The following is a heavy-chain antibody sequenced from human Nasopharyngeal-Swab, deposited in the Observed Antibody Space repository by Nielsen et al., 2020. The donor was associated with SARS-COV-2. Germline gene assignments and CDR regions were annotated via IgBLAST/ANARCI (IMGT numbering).Heavy chain of an antibody. Sequence: WIRQPPGKGLEWIGSIYYSGSTYYNPSLKSRVTISVDTSKNQFSLKPSSVTAADTAVYYCASQGSGSYYLLYYYYGMDVWGKGTTVTVSS. V-gene: IGHV4-39*01. CDR3: ASQGSGSYYLLYYYYGMDV. D-gene: IGHD1-26*01. CDR2: IYYSGST. J-gene: IGHJ6*04.